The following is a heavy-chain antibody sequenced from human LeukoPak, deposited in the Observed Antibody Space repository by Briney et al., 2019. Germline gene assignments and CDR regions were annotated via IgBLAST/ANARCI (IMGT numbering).Heavy chain of an antibody. Sequence: PSETLSLTRTVSGGSISVYYWSWIPLPPGKGLEWIGYLSKSGNTNYSPSLKSRVTIFGDTSKNQFFLKLSSVTAADTAMYYCARARYVNSFYAFDIWGQGTLVTVSS. CDR3: ARARYVNSFYAFDI. V-gene: IGHV4-59*01. CDR2: LSKSGNT. J-gene: IGHJ3*02. CDR1: GGSISVYY. D-gene: IGHD3-9*01.